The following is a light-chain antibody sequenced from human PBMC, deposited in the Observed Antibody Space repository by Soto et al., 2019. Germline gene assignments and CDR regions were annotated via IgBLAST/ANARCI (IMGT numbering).Light chain of an antibody. CDR3: TSYTSSSTWV. J-gene: IGLJ3*02. Sequence: QSVLTQPASVSGSPGQSITISCTGTSGDVGGYNYVSWYQQHPDKAPKPMIYEVSNRPSGVSNRFSGSKSGNTASLTISGLQAEDEADYYCTSYTSSSTWVFGGGTKLTVL. V-gene: IGLV2-14*01. CDR2: EVS. CDR1: SGDVGGYNY.